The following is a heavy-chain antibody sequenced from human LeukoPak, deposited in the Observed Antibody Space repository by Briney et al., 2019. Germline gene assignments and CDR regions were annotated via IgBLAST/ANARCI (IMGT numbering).Heavy chain of an antibody. CDR2: ISSSGSTI. J-gene: IGHJ1*01. V-gene: IGHV3-11*01. Sequence: KAGGSLRLSCAASGFTFSDYYMNWIRQAPGKGLEWVSYISSSGSTIYYADSVKGRFTISRDNAKNSLYLQMNSLRAEDTAVYYCARDSSGSYLNRYFQHWGQGTLVTVSS. D-gene: IGHD1-26*01. CDR1: GFTFSDYY. CDR3: ARDSSGSYLNRYFQH.